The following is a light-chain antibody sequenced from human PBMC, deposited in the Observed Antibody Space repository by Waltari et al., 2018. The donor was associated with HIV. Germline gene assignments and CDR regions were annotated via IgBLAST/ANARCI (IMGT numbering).Light chain of an antibody. CDR3: QQYGNVQYS. Sequence: DIQMTQSPSSLSASVGDRVTITCQASHDITNFLNWYQQKPGKAPKLLIYDASNVKTGVPSRFSGSGSGAYFTFIISSLQPEDVATYYCQQYGNVQYSFGQGTKLDLK. V-gene: IGKV1-33*01. CDR2: DAS. CDR1: HDITNF. J-gene: IGKJ2*01.